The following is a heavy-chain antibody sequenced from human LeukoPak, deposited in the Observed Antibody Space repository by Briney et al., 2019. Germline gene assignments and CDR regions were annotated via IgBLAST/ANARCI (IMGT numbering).Heavy chain of an antibody. CDR3: ARDHIVVVTARDYYYYGMDV. D-gene: IGHD2-21*02. J-gene: IGHJ6*02. Sequence: SETLSLTCTVSGGSLSSYYWSWIRQPAGKGLEWIGRIYTSGSTNYNPSLKSRVTMSVDTSKNQFSLKLSSVTAADTAVYYCARDHIVVVTARDYYYYGMDVWGQGTTVTVSS. CDR1: GGSLSSYY. CDR2: IYTSGST. V-gene: IGHV4-4*07.